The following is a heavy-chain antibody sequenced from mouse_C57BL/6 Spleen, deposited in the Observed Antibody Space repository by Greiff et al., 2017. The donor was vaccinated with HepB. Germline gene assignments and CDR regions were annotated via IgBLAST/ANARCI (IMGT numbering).Heavy chain of an antibody. D-gene: IGHD3-2*02. CDR3: TFSRQLRPAWFAY. Sequence: EVQLQQSGAELVRPGASVKLSCTASGFNIKDDYMHWVKQRPEQGLEWIGWIDPENGDTEYSSKFQGKATITADTSSNTAYLQLSSLTSEDTAVYYCTFSRQLRPAWFAYWGQGTLVTVSA. CDR1: GFNIKDDY. V-gene: IGHV14-4*01. J-gene: IGHJ3*01. CDR2: IDPENGDT.